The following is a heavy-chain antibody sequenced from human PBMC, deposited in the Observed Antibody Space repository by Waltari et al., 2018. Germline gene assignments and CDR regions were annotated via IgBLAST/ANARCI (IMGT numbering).Heavy chain of an antibody. J-gene: IGHJ4*02. V-gene: IGHV4-34*01. CDR3: AGYCSSTSCYLT. CDR1: GGSFSGYY. CDR2: INHSGST. D-gene: IGHD2-2*01. Sequence: QVQLQQWGAGLLKPSETLSLTCAVYGGSFSGYYWSWIRQPPGKGLEWIGEINHSGSTNYNPSLKSRVTISVDTSKNQFSLKLSSVTAADTAVYYCAGYCSSTSCYLTWGQGTLVTVSS.